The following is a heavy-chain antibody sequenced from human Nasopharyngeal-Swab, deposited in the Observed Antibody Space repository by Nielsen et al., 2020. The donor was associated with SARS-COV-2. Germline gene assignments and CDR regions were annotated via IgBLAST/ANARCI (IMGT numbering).Heavy chain of an antibody. J-gene: IGHJ4*02. CDR3: ARAMIRGEWDY. CDR1: GGSFSGYY. V-gene: IGHV4-34*01. CDR2: INPSGIT. Sequence: GSLRLSCAVYGGSFSGYYWAWVRQSPGKGLEWIGEINPSGITKYNPSLKSRVTLSVDTSKNQFSLRLNSVTAVDTAVYYCARAMIRGEWDYWGQGNLVTVSS. D-gene: IGHD3-10*01.